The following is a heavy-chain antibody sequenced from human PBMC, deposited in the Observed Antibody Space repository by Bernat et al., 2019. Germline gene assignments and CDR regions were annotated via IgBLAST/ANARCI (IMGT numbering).Heavy chain of an antibody. D-gene: IGHD1-1*01. Sequence: EVQLVESGGGLVKPGGSLRLSCEASGFTFSSYTMNWVRQAPGKGLEWVSSISSGSGYIYYADSLKGRFTISRDNAKNSLYLQMNSLRAEDTAVYYCARPPGPGTDYWGQGTLVTDSS. V-gene: IGHV3-21*01. J-gene: IGHJ4*02. CDR2: ISSGSGYI. CDR1: GFTFSSYT. CDR3: ARPPGPGTDY.